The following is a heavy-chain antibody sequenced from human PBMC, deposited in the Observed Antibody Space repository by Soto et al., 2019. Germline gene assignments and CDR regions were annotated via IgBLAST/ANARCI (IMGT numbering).Heavy chain of an antibody. Sequence: QVQLQESGPGLVKPSQTLSLTCTVSGGSISSGGYYWSWIRQHPGKGLEWIGYFYYSGSTYYNPSLKSRFPISVDPSKNHFSLKLSSLTAADTAVYYCARARGGIAAAGLDYWGQGTLVTFAS. CDR2: FYYSGST. CDR3: ARARGGIAAAGLDY. V-gene: IGHV4-31*03. J-gene: IGHJ4*02. CDR1: GGSISSGGYY. D-gene: IGHD6-13*01.